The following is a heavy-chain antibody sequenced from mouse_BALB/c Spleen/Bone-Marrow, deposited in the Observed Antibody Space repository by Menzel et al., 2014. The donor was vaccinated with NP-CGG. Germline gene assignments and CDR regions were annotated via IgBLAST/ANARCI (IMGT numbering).Heavy chain of an antibody. CDR1: GFNIKDTY. CDR3: ARSTGAWDY. CDR2: IDPANGNT. D-gene: IGHD4-1*02. Sequence: VHVKQSGAELVKPGASVKLSCTASGFNIKDTYMHWVKQRPEQGLEWIGRIDPANGNTKYDPKFQGKATITADTSSNTAYLQLSSLTSEDTAVYYCARSTGAWDYWGQGTTLTVSS. J-gene: IGHJ2*01. V-gene: IGHV14-3*02.